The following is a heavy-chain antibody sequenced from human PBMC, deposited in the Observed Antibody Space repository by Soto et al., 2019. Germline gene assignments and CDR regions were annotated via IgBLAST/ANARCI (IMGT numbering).Heavy chain of an antibody. V-gene: IGHV1-24*01. CDR2: FDPEDGET. CDR1: GYSLTELS. J-gene: IGHJ4*02. Sequence: GASVKVSCKVSGYSLTELSMHWVRQAPGKGLEWMGGFDPEDGETIYAQKFQGRVTMTEDSSTDTAYMELSSLRSEDTAVYYCATTYISPFDCWGQGTLVTVSS. D-gene: IGHD2-2*02. CDR3: ATTYISPFDC.